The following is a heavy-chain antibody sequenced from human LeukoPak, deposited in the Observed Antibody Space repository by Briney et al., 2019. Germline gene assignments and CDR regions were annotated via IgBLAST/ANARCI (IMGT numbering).Heavy chain of an antibody. CDR1: GFIFSNYW. J-gene: IGHJ4*02. CDR3: ARVRGGYYSDY. V-gene: IGHV3-74*01. D-gene: IGHD3-16*01. Sequence: GGSLRLSCAVSGFIFSNYWMLWVRQAPGKGLVWVSRINSDGSSTSYADSVKGRFTISRDNAKNTLYLQMNSLRAEDTAVYYCARVRGGYYSDYWGQGTLVTVS. CDR2: INSDGSST.